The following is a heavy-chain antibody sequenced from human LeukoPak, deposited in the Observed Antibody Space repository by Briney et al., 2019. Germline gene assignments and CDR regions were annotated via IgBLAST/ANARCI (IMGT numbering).Heavy chain of an antibody. D-gene: IGHD6-13*01. V-gene: IGHV4-39*01. Sequence: SETLSLTCTVSGGSISNSNDYWAWIRQPPGKGLEWIGSIYYSGSTHYNPSLRSRVTISVDTSKNQFSLKLSSVTAADTAVYHCARNESRLAAVGTRKDNWFDPWGHGTLVTVSS. J-gene: IGHJ5*02. CDR3: ARNESRLAAVGTRKDNWFDP. CDR2: IYYSGST. CDR1: GGSISNSNDY.